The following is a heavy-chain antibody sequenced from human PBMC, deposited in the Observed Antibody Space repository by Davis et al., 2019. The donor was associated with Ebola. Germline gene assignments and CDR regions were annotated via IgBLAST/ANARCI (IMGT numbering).Heavy chain of an antibody. V-gene: IGHV3-30*14. CDR3: ATTQWLREFDN. J-gene: IGHJ4*02. CDR1: GFSFRDYG. CDR2: ISPDGSNR. D-gene: IGHD6-19*01. Sequence: GESLKISCEVSGFSFRDYGMHWVRQAPGKGLQRVALISPDGSNRWYADSVRGRFIISRDKSNNTLYLEMNSLRVDDTAVYYCATTQWLREFDNWGQGTLVTVSS.